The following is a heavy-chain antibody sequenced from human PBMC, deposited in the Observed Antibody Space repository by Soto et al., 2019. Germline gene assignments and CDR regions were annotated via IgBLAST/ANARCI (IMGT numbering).Heavy chain of an antibody. CDR1: GYTFTSYG. J-gene: IGHJ3*02. V-gene: IGHV1-18*01. CDR3: ARDVDIVVVPAAMGAFDI. CDR2: ISAYNGNT. D-gene: IGHD2-2*03. Sequence: GASVKFSCKASGYTFTSYGISWVRQAPGQGLEWMGWISAYNGNTNYAQKLQGRVTMTTDTSTSTAYMELRSLRSDDTAVYYCARDVDIVVVPAAMGAFDIWGQGTMVTVSS.